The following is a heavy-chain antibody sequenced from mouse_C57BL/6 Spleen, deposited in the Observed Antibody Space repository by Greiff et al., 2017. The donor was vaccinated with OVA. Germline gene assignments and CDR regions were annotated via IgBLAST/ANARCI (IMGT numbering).Heavy chain of an antibody. CDR2: IDPSDSYT. V-gene: IGHV1-59*01. J-gene: IGHJ4*01. CDR3: ARRRRANLYAMDY. Sequence: QVQLKQPGAELVRPGTSVKLSCKASGYTFTSYWMHWVKQRPGQGLEWIGVIDPSDSYTNYNQKFKGKATLTVDTSSSTAYMQLSSLTSEDSAVYYCARRRRANLYAMDYWGQGTSVTVSS. CDR1: GYTFTSYW. D-gene: IGHD6-1*01.